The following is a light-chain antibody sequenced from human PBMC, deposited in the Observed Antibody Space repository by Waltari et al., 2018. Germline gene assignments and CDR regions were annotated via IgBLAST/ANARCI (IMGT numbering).Light chain of an antibody. CDR1: RDIKNF. CDR3: QLYDDFPPYT. Sequence: DIQMTQSPSSLSASVGDRVTISCQASRDIKNFLNWYQQKPGKAPTLLIYDASNLEIGVPSRFSGRGSGTHFTLTITNVKPEDVATYYCQLYDDFPPYTFGQGTKLDIK. CDR2: DAS. J-gene: IGKJ2*01. V-gene: IGKV1-33*01.